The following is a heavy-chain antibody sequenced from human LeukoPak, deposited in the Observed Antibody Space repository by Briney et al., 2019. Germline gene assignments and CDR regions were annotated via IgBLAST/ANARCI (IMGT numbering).Heavy chain of an antibody. V-gene: IGHV1-2*04. CDR3: ARVVAQGGKGNWFDP. D-gene: IGHD4-23*01. J-gene: IGHJ5*02. CDR2: INPNSGGT. CDR1: GYTFTGYY. Sequence: ASVKASCKASGYTFTGYYMHWVRQAPGQGLEWMGWINPNSGGTNYAQKFQGWVTMTRDTSISTAYMELSRLRSDDTAVYYCARVVAQGGKGNWFDPWGQGTLVTVSS.